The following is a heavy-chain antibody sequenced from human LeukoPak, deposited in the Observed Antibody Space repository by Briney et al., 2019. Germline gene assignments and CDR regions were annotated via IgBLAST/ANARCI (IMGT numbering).Heavy chain of an antibody. D-gene: IGHD1-26*01. CDR3: ARDLRQWELLQGIDY. J-gene: IGHJ4*02. CDR1: GYTFTGYY. V-gene: IGHV1-2*02. Sequence: ASVKVSCKASGYTFTGYYMHWVRQDPGQGLEWMGWINPNSGGTNYAQKFQGRVTMTRDTSISTAYMELSRPRSDDTAVYYCARDLRQWELLQGIDYWGQGTLVTVSS. CDR2: INPNSGGT.